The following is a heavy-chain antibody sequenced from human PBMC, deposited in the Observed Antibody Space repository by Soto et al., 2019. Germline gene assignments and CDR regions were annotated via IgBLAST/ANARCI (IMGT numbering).Heavy chain of an antibody. CDR3: ARDGSFDY. CDR1: GYTFTSYG. J-gene: IGHJ4*02. V-gene: IGHV1-18*01. Sequence: QVQLVQSGAEVKKPGASVKVSCKASGYTFTSYGIAWVRQAPGQGLEWMGWISADNGNTNYAQKLQGRVTMTTDTSTSTAYRAVRRLRSAETAVYYCARDGSFDYWGPGSLVTVSS. CDR2: ISADNGNT. D-gene: IGHD3-10*01.